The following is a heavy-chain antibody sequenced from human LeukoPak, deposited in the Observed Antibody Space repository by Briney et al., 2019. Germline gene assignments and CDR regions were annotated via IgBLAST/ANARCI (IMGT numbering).Heavy chain of an antibody. V-gene: IGHV3-23*01. J-gene: IGHJ6*02. CDR1: GFTFSSYA. D-gene: IGHD4-17*01. Sequence: GGSLRLSCAASGFTFSSYAMSWVRQAPGKGLEWVSAISGSGGSTYYAGSVKGRFTISRDNSKNTLYLQMNSLRAEDTAVYYCASMSGDYYYGMDVWGQGTTVTVSS. CDR2: ISGSGGST. CDR3: ASMSGDYYYGMDV.